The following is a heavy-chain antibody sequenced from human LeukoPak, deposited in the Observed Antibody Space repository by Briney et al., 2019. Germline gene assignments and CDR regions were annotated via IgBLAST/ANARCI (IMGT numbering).Heavy chain of an antibody. CDR1: GVSISSYY. J-gene: IGHJ5*02. D-gene: IGHD4-17*01. Sequence: PSETLSLTCSISGVSISSYYWSWVRQPAGEGLEWIGRAYTNGNTIYNPSLESRVTMSLDMAKSEMSLRLTSVTAADTAVYFCVRDVRGSDYVYWFDPWGQGLQVTVS. V-gene: IGHV4-4*07. CDR3: VRDVRGSDYVYWFDP. CDR2: AYTNGNT.